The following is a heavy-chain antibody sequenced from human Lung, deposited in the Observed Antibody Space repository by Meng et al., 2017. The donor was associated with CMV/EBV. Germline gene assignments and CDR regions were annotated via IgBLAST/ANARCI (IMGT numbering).Heavy chain of an antibody. J-gene: IGHJ4*02. V-gene: IGHV1-69*10. Sequence: SVKVSXKTSGDTFGYFAISWVRQAPGQGLEWMGGIIPLLTVKNYAQNFQGRVTISADKSTATVYLELTGLRPDDTAVYFCARDPTVAAAGSNYFDSWGQGNXVNGAS. D-gene: IGHD6-25*01. CDR1: GDTFGYFA. CDR3: ARDPTVAAAGSNYFDS. CDR2: IIPLLTVK.